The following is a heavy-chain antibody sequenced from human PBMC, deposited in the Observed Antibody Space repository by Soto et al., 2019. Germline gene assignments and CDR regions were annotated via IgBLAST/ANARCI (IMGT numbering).Heavy chain of an antibody. CDR3: ARVGCQRGYSSSYYGNLEYFDFDY. J-gene: IGHJ4*02. D-gene: IGHD6-13*01. V-gene: IGHV3-30*04. CDR1: GFTFSSYA. CDR2: ISNDGSNK. Sequence: GGSLRLSCAASGFTFSSYAMHWVRQAPGKGLEWVAVISNDGSNKYYEDSAKGRFTISRDNSNNTLYLQMNSLRAEETAVSSWARVGCQRGYSSSYYGNLEYFDFDYWGQGTLVTVSS.